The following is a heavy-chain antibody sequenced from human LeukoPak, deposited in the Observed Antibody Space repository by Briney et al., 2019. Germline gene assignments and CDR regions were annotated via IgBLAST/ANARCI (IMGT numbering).Heavy chain of an antibody. V-gene: IGHV3-48*03. D-gene: IGHD3-9*01. CDR1: GFTFSSYG. J-gene: IGHJ4*02. CDR3: TGRYFDWLLRSYFDY. CDR2: ISSSASTI. Sequence: GGSLRLSCAACGFTFSSYGMNWVRQAPGKGLEWVSYISSSASTIHYADSVKGRFTISRDNAKNSLYLQMNSLGAEDTAVYYSTGRYFDWLLRSYFDYWGQGTLVTVSS.